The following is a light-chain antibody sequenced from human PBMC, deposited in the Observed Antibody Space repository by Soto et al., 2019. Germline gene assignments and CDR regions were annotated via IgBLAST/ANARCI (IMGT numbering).Light chain of an antibody. CDR3: QQANSFPRT. J-gene: IGKJ4*02. CDR1: PGISGY. Sequence: DIQLTQSPSSVSASVGDRVTITCRASPGISGYLAWYQQKPGKVPKLLIYAASSLQSGVPLRFSGSGSGTDFTLTISSLQAEDSATYYCQQANSFPRTFGGGTKVDIK. V-gene: IGKV1-12*01. CDR2: AAS.